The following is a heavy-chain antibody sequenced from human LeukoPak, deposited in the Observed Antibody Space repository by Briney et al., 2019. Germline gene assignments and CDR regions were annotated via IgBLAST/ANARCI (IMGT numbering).Heavy chain of an antibody. D-gene: IGHD5-24*01. V-gene: IGHV3-23*01. CDR2: VSGNGGAT. Sequence: GGSLRLSCVASGFTFSTFAMTWVRQAPGKGLEWVSTVSGNGGATFYADSVKGRFTISRDNSKNTLYLQMNSLRAEDTAVYYCAKDLPHTRAFDYWGQGTLVTVSS. J-gene: IGHJ4*02. CDR3: AKDLPHTRAFDY. CDR1: GFTFSTFA.